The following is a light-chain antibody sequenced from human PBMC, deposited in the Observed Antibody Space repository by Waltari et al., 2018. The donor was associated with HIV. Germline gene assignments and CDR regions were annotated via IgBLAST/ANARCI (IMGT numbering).Light chain of an antibody. CDR1: QSVGRN. V-gene: IGKV3-15*01. J-gene: IGKJ4*01. Sequence: EILMTQSPATLSVSPGERATLSCSASQSVGRNLAWYQQKPGQAPRLLIYGASTRATGVPATFRGSGSGTEFTLTISSLQSGDFAVYHCQQYDNWPLTFGGGTKVEI. CDR2: GAS. CDR3: QQYDNWPLT.